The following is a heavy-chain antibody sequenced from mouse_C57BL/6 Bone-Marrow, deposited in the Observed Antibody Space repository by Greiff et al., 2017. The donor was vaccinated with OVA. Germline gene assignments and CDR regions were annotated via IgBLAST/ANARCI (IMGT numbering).Heavy chain of an antibody. CDR2: IYPRSGNT. Sequence: QVQLQQSGAELARPGASVKLSCKASGYTFTSYGISWVKQRTGQGLEWIGEIYPRSGNTYYNEKFKGKATLTEDKSSSTAYMELRSLTSEDSAVYFCARWGYYGSSIDYWGQGTTLTVSA. D-gene: IGHD1-1*01. J-gene: IGHJ2*01. V-gene: IGHV1-81*01. CDR3: ARWGYYGSSIDY. CDR1: GYTFTSYG.